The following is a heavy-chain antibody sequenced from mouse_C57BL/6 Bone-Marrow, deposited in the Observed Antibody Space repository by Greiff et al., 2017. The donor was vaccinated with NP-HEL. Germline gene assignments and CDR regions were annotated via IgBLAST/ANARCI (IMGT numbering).Heavy chain of an antibody. CDR2: INSSGGCT. V-gene: IGHV5-2*03. Sequence: EVKLVESGGGLVQPGESLKLSCESTEYEFPSHYMSWVRKTPEQRLELVAAINSSGGCTYYPDTFEGQFIMSIDNTKKTLDLQMSSLRSEDTALYYCARLLRGDYAMDYWGQGTSVTVSS. CDR1: EYEFPSHY. D-gene: IGHD1-1*01. CDR3: ARLLRGDYAMDY. J-gene: IGHJ4*01.